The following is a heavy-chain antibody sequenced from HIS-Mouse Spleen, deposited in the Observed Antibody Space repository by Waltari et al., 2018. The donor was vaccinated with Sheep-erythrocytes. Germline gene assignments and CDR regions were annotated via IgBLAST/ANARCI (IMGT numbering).Heavy chain of an antibody. CDR1: GFTSSSYS. D-gene: IGHD1-1*01. Sequence: EVQLVESGGGLVKPGGSLRLSCAASGFTSSSYSMNWVRQSPGKGREWVSSISSSSSYIDYADSVKGRFTISRDNAKNSLYLQMNSLRAEDTAVYYCARDTGTDAFDIWGQGTMVTVSS. CDR2: ISSSSSYI. J-gene: IGHJ3*02. CDR3: ARDTGTDAFDI. V-gene: IGHV3-21*01.